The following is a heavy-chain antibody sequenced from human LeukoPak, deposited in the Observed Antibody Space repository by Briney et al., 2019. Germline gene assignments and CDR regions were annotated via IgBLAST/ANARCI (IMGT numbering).Heavy chain of an antibody. J-gene: IGHJ4*02. D-gene: IGHD3-22*01. V-gene: IGHV3-30-3*01. CDR1: GFTFSSYA. CDR2: ISYDGSNK. Sequence: PGRSLRLSCAASGFTFSSYAMHWVRQAPGKGLEWVAVISYDGSNKYYADSVKGRFTISRDNSKNTLYLQMNSLRAEDTAVYYCARDAFGDSSGCWTNWGQGTLVTVSS. CDR3: ARDAFGDSSGCWTN.